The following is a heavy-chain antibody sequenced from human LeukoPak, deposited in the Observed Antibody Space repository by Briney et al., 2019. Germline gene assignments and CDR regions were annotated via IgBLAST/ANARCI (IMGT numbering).Heavy chain of an antibody. Sequence: PGGSLRLSCAASGFTFSSHWMSWVRQAPGKGLEWVANIKQDGSEKYCVDSVKGRFTISRDNAKNSLYLQMNSLGAEDTAVYYCARGGTELVIPTYWGQGILVTVSS. CDR2: IKQDGSEK. J-gene: IGHJ4*02. CDR3: ARGGTELVIPTY. V-gene: IGHV3-7*01. CDR1: GFTFSSHW. D-gene: IGHD3-22*01.